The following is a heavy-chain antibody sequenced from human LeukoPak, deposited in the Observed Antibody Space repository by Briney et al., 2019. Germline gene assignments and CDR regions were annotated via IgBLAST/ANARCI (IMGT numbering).Heavy chain of an antibody. CDR3: AREGDFWSGPFDY. J-gene: IGHJ4*02. CDR1: GYTFTGYY. CDR2: INPNSGGT. Sequence: ASVKVSCKASGYTFTGYYMHWVRQAPGQGLEWMGWINPNSGGTNYAQKFQGRVTMTRDTSISTAYMELSRLRSDDTAVYYCAREGDFWSGPFDYWGQGTLVTVSS. D-gene: IGHD3-3*01. V-gene: IGHV1-2*02.